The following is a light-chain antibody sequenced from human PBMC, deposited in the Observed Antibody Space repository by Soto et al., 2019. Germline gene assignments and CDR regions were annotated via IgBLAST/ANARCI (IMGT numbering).Light chain of an antibody. Sequence: IQSTLPPSTLCASVGDTVTLTCPASKSIVSWLAGYQQKTGNAPQLLIYDASSLGSGVTSRFSGGGDGTEFTLTISSLQPDDDVTDYCQQYNNNSSLTFGGGTKVDIK. J-gene: IGKJ4*01. CDR3: QQYNNNSSLT. V-gene: IGKV1-5*01. CDR2: DAS. CDR1: KSIVSW.